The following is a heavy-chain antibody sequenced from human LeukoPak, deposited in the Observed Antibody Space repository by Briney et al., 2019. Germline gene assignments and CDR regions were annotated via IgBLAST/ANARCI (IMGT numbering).Heavy chain of an antibody. CDR3: ARYTNGFDY. V-gene: IGHV3-48*02. CDR1: GFAFSNYG. Sequence: GGSLRLSCAASGFAFSNYGMSWVRQSPGKGLEWVSYIGSGGGTISYADSVKGRFTISRDNAENSLYLQMNGQRDEDTAVYYCARYTNGFDYWGQGTLVTVSS. J-gene: IGHJ4*02. D-gene: IGHD1-1*01. CDR2: IGSGGGTI.